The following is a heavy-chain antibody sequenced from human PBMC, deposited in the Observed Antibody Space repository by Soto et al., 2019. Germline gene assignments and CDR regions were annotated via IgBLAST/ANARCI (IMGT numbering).Heavy chain of an antibody. V-gene: IGHV4-4*02. CDR3: AGDLFGSGSYGAFDI. D-gene: IGHD3-10*01. J-gene: IGHJ3*02. Sequence: QVQLQESGPGLVKPSGTLSLTCAVSGGSISSSNWWSWVRQPPGKGLEWIGEIYHSGRTNSNPSPERRVTISVAKSKDQFSLKRSSVPAAGTGGYYCAGDLFGSGSYGAFDIWGEGTMVTVSS. CDR1: GGSISSSNW. CDR2: IYHSGRT.